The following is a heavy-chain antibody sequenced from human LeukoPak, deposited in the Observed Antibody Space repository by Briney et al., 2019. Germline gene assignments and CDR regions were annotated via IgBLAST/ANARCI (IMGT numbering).Heavy chain of an antibody. CDR2: IKQDGSAK. CDR1: GFTFSSYW. V-gene: IGHV3-7*01. Sequence: PGGSLRLSCAASGFTFSSYWMSWVRQAPGKGLEWVANIKQDGSAKYYVDSVKGRFTISRDNAKNSLYLQMNGLRAEDTAVYYCARGGAFIAVAGTGGYWGQGTLVTVSS. J-gene: IGHJ4*02. D-gene: IGHD6-19*01. CDR3: ARGGAFIAVAGTGGY.